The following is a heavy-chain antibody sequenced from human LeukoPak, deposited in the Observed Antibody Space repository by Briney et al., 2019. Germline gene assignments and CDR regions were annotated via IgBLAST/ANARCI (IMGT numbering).Heavy chain of an antibody. CDR1: GGSISSGGYY. V-gene: IGHV4-30-2*01. Sequence: SQTLSLTCTVSGGSISSGGYYWSWIRQPPGKGLEWIGYIYHSGSTYYNPSLKSRVTISVDRSKNQFSLKLSSVTAADTAVYYCAIRRDLDYWGQGTLVTVSS. J-gene: IGHJ4*02. CDR2: IYHSGST. CDR3: AIRRDLDY.